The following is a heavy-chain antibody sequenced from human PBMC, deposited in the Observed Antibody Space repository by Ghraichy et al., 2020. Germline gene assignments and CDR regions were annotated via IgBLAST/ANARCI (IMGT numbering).Heavy chain of an antibody. CDR1: GFAFSSYW. Sequence: GGSLRLSCAASGFAFSSYWMQWVRQAPGKGLVWVARINYDGSSTTTDYADSYADSVKGRFTISRDNAKNTVNLQMNSLRAEDTAVYYCARDQTYQKSNIYSARVDQWGQGALVSVSS. CDR2: INYDGSST. CDR3: ARDQTYQKSNIYSARVDQ. J-gene: IGHJ4*02. D-gene: IGHD2-21*01. V-gene: IGHV3-74*01.